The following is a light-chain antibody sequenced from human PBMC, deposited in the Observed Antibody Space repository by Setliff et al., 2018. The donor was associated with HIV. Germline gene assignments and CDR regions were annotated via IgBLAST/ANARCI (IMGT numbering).Light chain of an antibody. CDR2: DVS. CDR1: SSDIGNYNY. CDR3: SSFTGTNTYV. J-gene: IGLJ1*01. Sequence: QSALTQPASVSGSPGQSITISCIGTSSDIGNYNYVSWYQQHPGMAPKRMIYDVSNRPSGVSNRFSGSKSGSTASLTISGLQAEDEADYYCSSFTGTNTYVFGTGTKVTV. V-gene: IGLV2-14*03.